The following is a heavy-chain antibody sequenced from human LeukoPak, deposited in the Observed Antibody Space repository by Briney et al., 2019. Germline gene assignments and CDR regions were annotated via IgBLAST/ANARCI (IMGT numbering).Heavy chain of an antibody. CDR3: ARLIRQRSSEYSSLSRPFDY. D-gene: IGHD6-6*01. CDR1: GYTFTGYY. CDR2: INPNSGGT. J-gene: IGHJ4*02. Sequence: ASVKVSCKASGYTFTGYYMHWVRQAPGQGLEWMGWINPNSGGTNYAQKFQGWVTMTRDTSISTAYLQWGSLKASDTAMYYCARLIRQRSSEYSSLSRPFDYWGQGTLVTVSS. V-gene: IGHV1-2*04.